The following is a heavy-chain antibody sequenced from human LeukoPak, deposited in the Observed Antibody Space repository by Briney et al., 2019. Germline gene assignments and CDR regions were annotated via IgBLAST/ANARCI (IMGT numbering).Heavy chain of an antibody. D-gene: IGHD1-14*01. CDR1: GFTVSSNS. Sequence: GGSLRLSCAASGFTVSSNSMSWVRQAPGKGLEWVSVIFSGGNIYYEASVKGRFTISRHNSKNTLYLQMNSLRPDDTAVYYCASPITTDAFDIWGRGTMVTVSS. V-gene: IGHV3-53*04. J-gene: IGHJ3*02. CDR3: ASPITTDAFDI. CDR2: IFSGGNI.